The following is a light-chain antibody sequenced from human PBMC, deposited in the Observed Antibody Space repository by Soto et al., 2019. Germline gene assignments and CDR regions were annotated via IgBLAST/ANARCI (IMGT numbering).Light chain of an antibody. CDR2: GAS. CDR1: QSFSSN. CDR3: QQYNNWPRT. V-gene: IGKV3-15*01. Sequence: EIVMTQSPATLSVSPGERATLSCRASQSFSSNLAWYQQKPGQAPRLLIYGASTRATGVPARFSGSGSGTEFTLTISSLQSEDFAVYYCQQYNNWPRTFGQGTHWR. J-gene: IGKJ5*01.